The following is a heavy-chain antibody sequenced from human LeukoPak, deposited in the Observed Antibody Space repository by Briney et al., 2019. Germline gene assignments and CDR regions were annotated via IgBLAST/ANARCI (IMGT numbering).Heavy chain of an antibody. Sequence: PSETLSLTCAVYGGSFSGYYWSWNRQPPGKGLEWIGEINHSGSTNYNPSLKSRVTISLDTSKNQFSLKLSSVTAADTAVYYCAGRLRSLDYWGQGTLVTVSS. V-gene: IGHV4-34*01. CDR2: INHSGST. CDR1: GGSFSGYY. D-gene: IGHD4-17*01. J-gene: IGHJ4*02. CDR3: AGRLRSLDY.